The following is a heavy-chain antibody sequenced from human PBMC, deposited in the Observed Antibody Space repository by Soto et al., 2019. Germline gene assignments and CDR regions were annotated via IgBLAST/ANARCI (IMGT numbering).Heavy chain of an antibody. J-gene: IGHJ5*02. CDR1: GDSVSSNSAA. D-gene: IGHD3-3*01. CDR2: TYYRSKWYN. Sequence: QVPLQQSGPGLVKPSQTLSLTCAISGDSVSSNSAAWNWIRQSPSRGLEWLGRTYYRSKWYNDYAVSVTRRITINPDTSKNQFSLQLNSVTPADTAVYYCARAIRRITIFGVVTALDGNWFDPWGQGTLVTVSS. V-gene: IGHV6-1*01. CDR3: ARAIRRITIFGVVTALDGNWFDP.